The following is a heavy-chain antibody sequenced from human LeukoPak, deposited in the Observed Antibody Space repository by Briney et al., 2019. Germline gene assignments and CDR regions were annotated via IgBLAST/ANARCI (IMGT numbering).Heavy chain of an antibody. CDR3: AKTVSGSYSYQGGDY. D-gene: IGHD3-16*02. J-gene: IGHJ4*02. CDR1: GFTFSSYA. Sequence: TGGSLTLSCAASGFTFSSYAMSWVRQAPGKGLEWVSAISGSGENTNYADSVKGRFTMSRDNSRNMLYLQMNSLRDEGTAKYYCAKTVSGSYSYQGGDYWGQGTLVTVSS. CDR2: ISGSGENT. V-gene: IGHV3-23*01.